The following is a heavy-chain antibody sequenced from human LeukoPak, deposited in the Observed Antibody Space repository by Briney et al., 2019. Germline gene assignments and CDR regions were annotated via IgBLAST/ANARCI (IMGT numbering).Heavy chain of an antibody. J-gene: IGHJ4*02. CDR3: ARVAEAAAFDS. CDR2: ISSNSHHI. D-gene: IGHD6-13*01. V-gene: IGHV3-21*06. Sequence: GSLRLSCAASGFTFSTYSMNWVRQAPGKGLEWVSSISSNSHHIYYADSMRGRFTISRDNAKNSLYLQMNSLKPEDTAVYYCARVAEAAAFDSWGQGTLVTVSS. CDR1: GFTFSTYS.